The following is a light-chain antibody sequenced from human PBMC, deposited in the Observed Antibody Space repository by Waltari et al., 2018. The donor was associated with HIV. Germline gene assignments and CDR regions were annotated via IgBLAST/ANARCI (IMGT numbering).Light chain of an antibody. CDR2: GDT. V-gene: IGLV1-40*01. J-gene: IGLJ3*02. CDR1: NYTSGAGFD. CDR3: QSYDSSLSGLWV. Sequence: SVLTQPPSVSGAPGQWVSISCPGNNYTSGAGFDGHWYRHSSGTAPKLVIYGDTSRPSGVPDRFSGSRSGNSVTLDITGLRAEDEGDYFCQSYDSSLSGLWVFGAGTRLTVL.